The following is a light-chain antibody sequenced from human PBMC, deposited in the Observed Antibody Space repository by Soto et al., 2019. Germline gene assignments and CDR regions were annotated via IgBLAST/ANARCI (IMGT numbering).Light chain of an antibody. CDR1: SSNIGTNT. V-gene: IGLV1-44*01. J-gene: IGLJ2*01. CDR2: SDN. CDR3: AAWDVSLVV. Sequence: QSVLTQPPSASGTPGQRVTIFCSGSSSNIGTNTVIWYQQLPGAAPNLLIYSDNQRPSGVPDRFSGSKSGTSASLAISGLQSEDEADYYCAAWDVSLVVFGGGTQLTVL.